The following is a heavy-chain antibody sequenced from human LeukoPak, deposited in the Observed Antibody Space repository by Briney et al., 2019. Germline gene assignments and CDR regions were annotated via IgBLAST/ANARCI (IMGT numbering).Heavy chain of an antibody. CDR1: GFTVSSNY. CDR2: IYSGGST. V-gene: IGHV3-53*01. J-gene: IGHJ6*03. Sequence: GGSLRLSCAASGFTVSSNYMSWVRQAPGKGLEWVSIIYSGGSTYYADSVKGRFTISRDNSKNTLYLQMNSLRAEDTAVYYCASGSGSYRTPYYYMDDWGKGTTVTVSS. D-gene: IGHD3-10*01. CDR3: ASGSGSYRTPYYYMDD.